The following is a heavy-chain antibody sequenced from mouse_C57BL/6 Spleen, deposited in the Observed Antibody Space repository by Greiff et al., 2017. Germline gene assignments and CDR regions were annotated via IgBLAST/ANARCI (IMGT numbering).Heavy chain of an antibody. CDR3: AREGGYYDWYFDV. CDR2: ISYDGSN. J-gene: IGHJ1*03. D-gene: IGHD2-3*01. CDR1: GYSITSGYY. Sequence: VQLQESGPGLVKPSQSLSLTCSVTGYSITSGYYWNWIRQFPGNKLEWMGYISYDGSNNYNPSLKNRISITRDTSKNQFFLKLNSVTTEDTATYYCAREGGYYDWYFDVWGTGTTVTVSS. V-gene: IGHV3-6*01.